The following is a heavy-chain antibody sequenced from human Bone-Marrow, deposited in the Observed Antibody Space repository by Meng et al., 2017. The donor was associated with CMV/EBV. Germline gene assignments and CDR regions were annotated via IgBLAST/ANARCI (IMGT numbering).Heavy chain of an antibody. D-gene: IGHD6-19*01. J-gene: IGHJ6*02. CDR2: INSDGSST. CDR3: AGQWLDHDGMDV. Sequence: GGSLRLSCAASGFTFSSYWMHWVRQAPGKGLVWVSRINSDGSSTSYADSVKGRFTISRDNAKNTLYLQMNSLRAEDTAVYYCAGQWLDHDGMDVWGQRTTVTVSS. CDR1: GFTFSSYW. V-gene: IGHV3-74*01.